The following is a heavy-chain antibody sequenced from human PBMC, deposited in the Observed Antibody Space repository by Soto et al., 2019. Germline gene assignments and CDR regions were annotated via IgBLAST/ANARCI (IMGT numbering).Heavy chain of an antibody. CDR2: INYSGST. Sequence: QVQLQESGPGLVKPSETLSLNCTVSGVSISYYYWSWIRQPPGKGLEWIGYINYSGSTNYNPSLKSRVSISIATSKNHFSLKLSSVSAADTAVDYCARQDDILTGVDYWGQGTLVTVSS. V-gene: IGHV4-59*08. D-gene: IGHD3-9*01. CDR3: ARQDDILTGVDY. CDR1: GVSISYYY. J-gene: IGHJ4*02.